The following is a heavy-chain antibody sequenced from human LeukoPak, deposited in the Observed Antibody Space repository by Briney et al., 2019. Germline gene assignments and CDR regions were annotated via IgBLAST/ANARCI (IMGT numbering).Heavy chain of an antibody. D-gene: IGHD5-12*01. CDR3: ARDRRRDRLHAFDI. V-gene: IGHV4-59*01. CDR1: GGSISTYY. CDR2: NDYSGNT. J-gene: IGHJ3*02. Sequence: SETLPLTCIVSGGSISTYYWNWIRQPPGKGPEWIGYNDYSGNTNYNPSLKSRVTISVDTSKNQFSLKVSSVTAADTAVYYCARDRRRDRLHAFDIWGQGTMVTVSS.